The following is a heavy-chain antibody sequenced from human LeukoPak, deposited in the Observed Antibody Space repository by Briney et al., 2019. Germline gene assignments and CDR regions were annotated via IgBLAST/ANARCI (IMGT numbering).Heavy chain of an antibody. V-gene: IGHV3-23*01. CDR3: AKDTSIGKYCTSGVCSPFDY. CDR2: ISDSGDYT. Sequence: GGSLRLSCAGSGFTFSSYAVSWVRQAPGKGLEWVSAISDSGDYTYYADSVKGRFTISRDNSKNTLYLHVNSLRAEDTAVYYCAKDTSIGKYCTSGVCSPFDYWGQGTLVTVSS. D-gene: IGHD2-8*01. J-gene: IGHJ4*02. CDR1: GFTFSSYA.